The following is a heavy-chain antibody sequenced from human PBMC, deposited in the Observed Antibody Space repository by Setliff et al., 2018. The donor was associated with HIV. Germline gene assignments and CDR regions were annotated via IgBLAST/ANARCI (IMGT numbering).Heavy chain of an antibody. CDR2: IRYDESDK. D-gene: IGHD3-22*01. V-gene: IGHV3-30*02. Sequence: PGGSLRLSCAASGFTFSNSGMHWVRQAPGKGLEWVTFIRYDESDKDYADSVRGRFTISRDNAKNSLYLQMNSLRGEDTALYYCTRDLGYDSFDIWGQGTMVTVSS. CDR1: GFTFSNSG. J-gene: IGHJ3*02. CDR3: TRDLGYDSFDI.